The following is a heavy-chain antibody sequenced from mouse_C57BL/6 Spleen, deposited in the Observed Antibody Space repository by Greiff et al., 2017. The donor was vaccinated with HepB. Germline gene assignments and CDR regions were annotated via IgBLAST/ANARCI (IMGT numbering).Heavy chain of an antibody. CDR2: IYPGSGST. D-gene: IGHD1-2*01. CDR1: GYTFTSYW. Sequence: QVQLQQPGAELVKPGASVKMSCKASGYTFTSYWITWVKQRPGQGLEWIGDIYPGSGSTNYNEKFKSKATLTVDTSSSTAYMQLSSLTSEDSAVYYCARSGDYYYGWGFAYWGQGTLVTVSA. CDR3: ARSGDYYYGWGFAY. J-gene: IGHJ3*01. V-gene: IGHV1-55*01.